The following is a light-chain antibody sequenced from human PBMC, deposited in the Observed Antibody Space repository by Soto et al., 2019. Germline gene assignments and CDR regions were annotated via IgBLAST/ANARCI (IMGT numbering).Light chain of an antibody. J-gene: IGKJ4*01. V-gene: IGKV3D-15*01. CDR2: GAS. CDR3: QQYGNWPLT. Sequence: EILMTQSPATLSVSPGERATLSCRASQDVNIYLAWYQQKHGQAPRLLISGASTRATGIPARFSGSGSGTEFTLTISSLQSEDVAVYYCQQYGNWPLTCGGGTNVEIK. CDR1: QDVNIY.